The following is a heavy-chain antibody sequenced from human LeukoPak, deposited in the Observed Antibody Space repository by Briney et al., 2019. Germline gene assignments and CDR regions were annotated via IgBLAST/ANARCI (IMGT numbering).Heavy chain of an antibody. V-gene: IGHV1-18*01. D-gene: IGHD3-3*01. CDR3: ARHRITIFGVVSYYFDY. CDR2: ISAYSIYNGNT. J-gene: IGHJ4*02. CDR1: GYTFTSYG. Sequence: ASVKVSCKASGYTFTSYGISWVRQAPGQGPEWMGWISAYSIYNGNTNYAQKFQGRVTMTTDTSTSTAYMELRSLRSDDTAVYYCARHRITIFGVVSYYFDYWGQGTLVTVSS.